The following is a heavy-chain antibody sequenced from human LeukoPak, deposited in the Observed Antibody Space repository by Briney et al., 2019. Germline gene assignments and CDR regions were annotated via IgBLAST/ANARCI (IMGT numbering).Heavy chain of an antibody. CDR1: GGTFSSYT. CDR2: IIPILGIA. V-gene: IGHV1-69*04. D-gene: IGHD2-15*01. Sequence: GASVKVSCKASGGTFSSYTISWVRQAPGQGLEWMERIIPILGIANYAQKFQGRVTITADKSTSTAYMELSSLRSEDTAVYYCARDRCSGGSCYSAEYFQHWGQGTLVTVSS. J-gene: IGHJ1*01. CDR3: ARDRCSGGSCYSAEYFQH.